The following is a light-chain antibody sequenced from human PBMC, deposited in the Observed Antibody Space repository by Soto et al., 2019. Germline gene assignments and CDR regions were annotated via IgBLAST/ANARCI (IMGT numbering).Light chain of an antibody. CDR2: DAS. Sequence: EVVLTQSPATLSLSPGEVATLYCSASQGVSNFLAWYQQKPGQAPRLLIYDASNRATGVPARFSGSGSGRDFTLTIGSLEPEDFAVYYCQQRSDWPPITFGQGTRLEIK. J-gene: IGKJ5*01. CDR1: QGVSNF. CDR3: QQRSDWPPIT. V-gene: IGKV3-11*02.